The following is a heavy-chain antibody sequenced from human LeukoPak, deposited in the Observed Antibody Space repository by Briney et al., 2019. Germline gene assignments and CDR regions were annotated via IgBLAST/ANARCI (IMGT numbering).Heavy chain of an antibody. CDR3: ARGQVPAAIHYYYYGMDV. CDR2: MNPNSGNT. Sequence: ASVKVSFTASGYTFTSYDINWVRQAPGQGLGWMGWMNPNSGNTGYAQKFQGRVTITRNTSISTAYMELSSLRSEDTAVYYCARGQVPAAIHYYYYGMDVWGQGTTVTVSS. V-gene: IGHV1-8*01. J-gene: IGHJ6*02. CDR1: GYTFTSYD. D-gene: IGHD2-2*01.